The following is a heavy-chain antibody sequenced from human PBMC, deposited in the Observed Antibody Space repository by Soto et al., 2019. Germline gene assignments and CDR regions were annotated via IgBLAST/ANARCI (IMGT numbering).Heavy chain of an antibody. J-gene: IGHJ6*02. CDR2: TYYRSKWYN. V-gene: IGHV6-1*01. CDR3: AKERLTYSAGTNYYYGMDV. Sequence: SQTLSLTCDISGDSVSSNSAAWNWIRQSPSRGLEWLGRTYYRSKWYNDYADSVKGRFTISRDNSKNTLYLQMNSLRAEDTAVYYCAKERLTYSAGTNYYYGMDVWGQGTTVTVSS. D-gene: IGHD6-19*01. CDR1: GDSVSSNSAA.